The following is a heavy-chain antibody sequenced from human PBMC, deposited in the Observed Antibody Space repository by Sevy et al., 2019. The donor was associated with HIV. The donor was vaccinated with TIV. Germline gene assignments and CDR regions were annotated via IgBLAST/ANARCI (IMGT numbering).Heavy chain of an antibody. CDR1: GFTFSSYA. Sequence: GGSLRLSCAASGFTFSSYAMSWVRQAPGKGLQWVSDISGSGTTTYYADSVKGRLTISRDNSKNTMYLQMNSLRAEDTAVYYCARRPDFGVVIPTGVMDVWGQGTTVTVSS. D-gene: IGHD3-3*01. CDR2: ISGSGTTT. J-gene: IGHJ6*02. V-gene: IGHV3-23*01. CDR3: ARRPDFGVVIPTGVMDV.